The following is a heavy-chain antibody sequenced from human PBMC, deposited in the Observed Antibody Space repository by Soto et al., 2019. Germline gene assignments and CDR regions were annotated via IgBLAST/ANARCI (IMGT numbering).Heavy chain of an antibody. Sequence: GGSLRLSCAASGFTFSSYGMHWVRQAPGKGLEWVAVISYDGSNKYYADSVKGRFTISRDNSKNTLYLQMNSLRAEDTAVYYCAKDGGWLQFNYWGQGTLVTVSS. CDR1: GFTFSSYG. CDR3: AKDGGWLQFNY. J-gene: IGHJ4*02. V-gene: IGHV3-30*18. CDR2: ISYDGSNK. D-gene: IGHD5-12*01.